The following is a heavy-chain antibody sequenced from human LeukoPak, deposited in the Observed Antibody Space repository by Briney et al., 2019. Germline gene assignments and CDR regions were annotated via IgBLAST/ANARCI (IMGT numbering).Heavy chain of an antibody. Sequence: SETLSLTYTVSGGSISSYYWSWIRQPPGKGLEWIGYIYYSGSTNYNPSLKSRVTVSVDTSKNQFSLKLSSVTAADTAVYYCATGGYSYGRYYYYYGMDVWGKGTTVTVSS. CDR3: ATGGYSYGRYYYYYGMDV. J-gene: IGHJ6*04. D-gene: IGHD5-18*01. CDR2: IYYSGST. CDR1: GGSISSYY. V-gene: IGHV4-59*01.